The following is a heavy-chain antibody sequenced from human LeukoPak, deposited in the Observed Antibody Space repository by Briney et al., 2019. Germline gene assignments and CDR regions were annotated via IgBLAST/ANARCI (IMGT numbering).Heavy chain of an antibody. Sequence: SETLSLTCGVSGGSFSGSCWGWIRQPPGKGLEWIGEINLSGSTNYNSSLTSRVTISLDTSKNQFSLNLRSVTTADTAVYYCARVSISLFGVVTAHFDSWGQGTLVAASS. V-gene: IGHV4-34*01. J-gene: IGHJ4*02. CDR3: ARVSISLFGVVTAHFDS. CDR1: GGSFSGSC. D-gene: IGHD3-3*01. CDR2: INLSGST.